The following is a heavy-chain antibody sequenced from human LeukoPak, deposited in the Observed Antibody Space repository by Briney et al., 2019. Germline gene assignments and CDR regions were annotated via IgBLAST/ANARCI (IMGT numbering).Heavy chain of an antibody. CDR3: AKAFNYGSGYNYKTFDS. J-gene: IGHJ4*01. CDR1: GFTFSSYA. D-gene: IGHD3-10*01. CDR2: IDSTSSFI. V-gene: IGHV3-23*05. Sequence: GGSLRLSCAASGFTFSSYAMMWVRQAPGKGLEWVSSIDSTSSFIYYADSLKGRFTISRDNSKSALYLQMNSLRAEDTALYYCAKAFNYGSGYNYKTFDSWGQGTLVTVSS.